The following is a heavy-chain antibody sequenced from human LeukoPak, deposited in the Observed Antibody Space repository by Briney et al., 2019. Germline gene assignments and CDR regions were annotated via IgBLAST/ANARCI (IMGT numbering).Heavy chain of an antibody. CDR3: ARLKVLRCFDLFDP. D-gene: IGHD3-9*01. J-gene: IGHJ5*02. CDR2: IIPIFGTT. CDR1: GGTFSSSA. Sequence: ASVKVSCKASGGTFSSSAISWVRQAPGQGLEWMGGIIPIFGTTNYAQKFQGRVTITTDESTGTAYMELSSLRSEDTAVYYCARLKVLRCFDLFDPWGQGTLVTVSS. V-gene: IGHV1-69*05.